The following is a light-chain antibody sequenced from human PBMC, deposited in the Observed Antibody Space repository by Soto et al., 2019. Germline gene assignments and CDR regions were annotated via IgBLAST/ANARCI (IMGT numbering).Light chain of an antibody. CDR1: SSDVGGYNY. J-gene: IGLJ1*01. V-gene: IGLV2-14*01. CDR2: EVS. Sequence: QSVLTQPASVSGSPGQSITISCTGTSSDVGGYNYVSWNQQHPGKAPKLMIYEVSNRPSGVSNRFSGSKSGNTASLTISGLQAEDEAHYYCSSYTSSSTRVFGTGTKVTVL. CDR3: SSYTSSSTRV.